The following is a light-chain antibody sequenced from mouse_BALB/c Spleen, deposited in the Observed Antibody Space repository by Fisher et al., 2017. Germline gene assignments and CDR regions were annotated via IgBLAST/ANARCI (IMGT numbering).Light chain of an antibody. CDR2: RTS. Sequence: IVMTQSPAILSASPGEKVTMTCSASSSVSYMHWYQQKSGASPKPLIHRTSNLASGVPARFSGSGSGTSYSLTISSMEAEDAATYYCQQYSGYPLTFGAGTKLELK. J-gene: IGKJ5*01. V-gene: IGKV4-59*01. CDR3: QQYSGYPLT. CDR1: SSVSY.